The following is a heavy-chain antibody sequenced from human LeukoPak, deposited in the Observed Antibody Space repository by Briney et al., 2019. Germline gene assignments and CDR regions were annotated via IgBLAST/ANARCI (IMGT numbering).Heavy chain of an antibody. Sequence: GGSLRLSCAASGFTVSSNYMSWVRQAPGKGLEWVSVIYSGGSTYYADSVKGRFTISRDNSKNTLYLQMNSLRAEDTAVYYCAREFYGIAAAGSLNYYYMDVWGKGTTVTVSS. V-gene: IGHV3-66*01. CDR3: AREFYGIAAAGSLNYYYMDV. D-gene: IGHD6-13*01. CDR2: IYSGGST. J-gene: IGHJ6*03. CDR1: GFTVSSNY.